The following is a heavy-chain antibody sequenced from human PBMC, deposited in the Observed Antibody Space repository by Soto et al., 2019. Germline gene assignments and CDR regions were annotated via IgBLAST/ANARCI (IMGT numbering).Heavy chain of an antibody. D-gene: IGHD2-21*01. CDR2: IKSDGSST. J-gene: IGHJ4*02. CDR3: AIGGGDYNYFDH. V-gene: IGHV3-74*01. CDR1: GFLFSTYW. Sequence: EVQLVESGGGLVQPGGSLRLSCAASGFLFSTYWMFWVRQVPRKELLWVSRIKSDGSSTSYADSVKGRFTISRDNTKNTLYLQMTSLRAEDTAVYYCAIGGGDYNYFDHWGQGILVTVSS.